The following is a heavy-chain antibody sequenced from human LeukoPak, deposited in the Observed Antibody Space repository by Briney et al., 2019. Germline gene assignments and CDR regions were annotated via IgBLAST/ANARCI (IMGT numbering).Heavy chain of an antibody. V-gene: IGHV3-21*01. CDR1: GFTFSSYS. J-gene: IGHJ5*02. CDR3: AREQYSSTYTNWFDP. CDR2: ISSSSSYI. D-gene: IGHD6-13*01. Sequence: PGGSLRLSCAASGFTFSSYSMNWVRQAPGKGPEWVSFISSSSSYIYYADSVKGRFTVSRDNAKNSLYLQVNSLRAEDTAVYYCAREQYSSTYTNWFDPWGQGTLATVSS.